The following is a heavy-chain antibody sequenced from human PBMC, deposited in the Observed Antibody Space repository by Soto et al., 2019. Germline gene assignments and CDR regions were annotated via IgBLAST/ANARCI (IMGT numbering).Heavy chain of an antibody. CDR3: AKGYNYGYGDY. CDR1: GYTFTTYG. D-gene: IGHD5-18*01. CDR2: ISGYNGNT. J-gene: IGHJ4*02. Sequence: QVQLVQSGAEVKKPGASVKVSCRASGYTFTTYGISWVRQAPGQGLEWMGWISGYNGNTNYAQKFQGRVTMTTGTSTRTAYMELRSLRSADTAVYFCAKGYNYGYGDYWGLGTLVTVSS. V-gene: IGHV1-18*01.